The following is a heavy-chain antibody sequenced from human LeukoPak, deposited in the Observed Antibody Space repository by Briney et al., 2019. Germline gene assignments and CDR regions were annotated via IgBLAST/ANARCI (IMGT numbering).Heavy chain of an antibody. CDR3: ARRSGSYYYFDY. CDR2: INHSGST. V-gene: IGHV4-34*01. CDR1: GGSFSGYY. Sequence: SETLSLTCAVYGGSFSGYYWSWIRQPPGKGLEWIGAINHSGSTNYNPSLKSRVTISVDTSNSQCSLKQRSVSAADTAVYYCARRSGSYYYFDYGGEGTLLTVPS. J-gene: IGHJ4*02. D-gene: IGHD1-26*01.